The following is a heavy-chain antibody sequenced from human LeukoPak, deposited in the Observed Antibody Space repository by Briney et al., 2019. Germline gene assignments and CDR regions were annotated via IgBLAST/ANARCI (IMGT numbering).Heavy chain of an antibody. D-gene: IGHD3-3*01. CDR3: ARDQGGMNDFWSGYKFSPFDY. CDR1: GYNFSSYA. J-gene: IGHJ4*02. CDR2: INTGSGNT. V-gene: IGHV1-3*04. Sequence: ASVKVSCKASGYNFSSYAMHWVRQAPGQRLEWMGWINTGSGNTKYSQKFQGRVTMTRNTSISTAYMELSSLRSEDTAVYYCARDQGGMNDFWSGYKFSPFDYWGQGTLVTVSS.